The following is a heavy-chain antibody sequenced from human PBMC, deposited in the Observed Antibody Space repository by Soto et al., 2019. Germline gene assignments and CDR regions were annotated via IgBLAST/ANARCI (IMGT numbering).Heavy chain of an antibody. Sequence: GGSLRLSCAASGFTFSSYAMSWVRQAPGKGLEWVSAISGSGGSTYYADSVKGRFTISRDNSKNTLYLQMNSLRAEDTAVYYCAKDSLDSNYDTSLENSFDYWGPGTLVNVSS. V-gene: IGHV3-23*01. CDR2: ISGSGGST. J-gene: IGHJ4*02. CDR1: GFTFSSYA. CDR3: AKDSLDSNYDTSLENSFDY. D-gene: IGHD4-4*01.